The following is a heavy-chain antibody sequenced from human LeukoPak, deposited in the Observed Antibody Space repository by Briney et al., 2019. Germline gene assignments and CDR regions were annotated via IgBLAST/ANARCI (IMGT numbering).Heavy chain of an antibody. CDR2: ISHIGRT. CDR3: ARDLVTVTKGFDI. J-gene: IGHJ3*02. Sequence: ETLSLTCTVSVDFFSSHYGTGIRQSPGRGLERIGYISHIGRTNYNPYMKSRVTISIDTSKNQFSLKLRSVTAADTAVYYCARDLVTVTKGFDIWGQGTMVSVSS. D-gene: IGHD4-17*01. V-gene: IGHV4-59*11. CDR1: VDFFSSHY.